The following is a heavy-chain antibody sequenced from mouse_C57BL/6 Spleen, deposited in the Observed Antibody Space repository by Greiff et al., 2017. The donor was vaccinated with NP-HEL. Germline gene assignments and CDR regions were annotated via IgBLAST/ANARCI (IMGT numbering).Heavy chain of an antibody. CDR3: ASSTVVAPDY. Sequence: EVKLVESGGGLVKPGGSLKLSCAASGFTFSDYGMHWVRQAPEKGLEWVAYISSGSSTIYYADTVKGRFTISRDNAKNTLFLQMTSLRSEDTAMYYCASSTVVAPDYWGQGTTLTVSS. V-gene: IGHV5-17*01. D-gene: IGHD1-1*01. J-gene: IGHJ2*01. CDR2: ISSGSSTI. CDR1: GFTFSDYG.